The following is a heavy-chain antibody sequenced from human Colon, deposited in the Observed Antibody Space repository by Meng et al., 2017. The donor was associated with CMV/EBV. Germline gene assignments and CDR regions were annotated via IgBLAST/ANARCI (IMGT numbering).Heavy chain of an antibody. CDR1: GGSFSGYY. CDR3: SRAKRGTYYYYAMDV. V-gene: IGHV4-34*01. D-gene: IGHD3-16*01. J-gene: IGHJ6*02. CDR2: ITDSGSS. Sequence: GGSFSGYYWTWIRKSPGKGLEWIGEITDSGSSKSDPSLQSRVSLSVDMSKKQFSLSLSSVTAADTADYYCSRAKRGTYYYYAMDVWGQGTTVTVSS.